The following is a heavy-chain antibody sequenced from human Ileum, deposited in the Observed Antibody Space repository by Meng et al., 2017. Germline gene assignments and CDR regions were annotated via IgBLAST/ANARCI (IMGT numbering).Heavy chain of an antibody. V-gene: IGHV3-23*01. D-gene: IGHD1-7*01. J-gene: IGHJ4*02. CDR1: GFTFSDLF. CDR3: ARAPTGTTKIFDY. CDR2: ISVSGDVT. Sequence: GGSLRLSCEVSGFTFSDLFVDWVRQAPGKGLEWVSLISVSGDVTYYAHSVNGRFTISRDNSKNTLYLQVNSPRAEDTAVYYCARAPTGTTKIFDYWGQGTLVTVSS.